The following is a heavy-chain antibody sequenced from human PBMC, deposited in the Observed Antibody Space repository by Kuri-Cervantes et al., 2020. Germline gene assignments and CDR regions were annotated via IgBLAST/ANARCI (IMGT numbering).Heavy chain of an antibody. Sequence: ASVKVSCKASGYTFTSYYMHWVRQAPGQGLEWMGIINPSGGSTSYAQKFQGRVTMTRDTSTSTVYMELSSLRAEDTALYYCAKDTYVGGPGFIDYWGQGTLVTVSS. J-gene: IGHJ4*02. V-gene: IGHV1-46*01. CDR3: AKDTYVGGPGFIDY. D-gene: IGHD3-16*01. CDR2: INPSGGST. CDR1: GYTFTSYY.